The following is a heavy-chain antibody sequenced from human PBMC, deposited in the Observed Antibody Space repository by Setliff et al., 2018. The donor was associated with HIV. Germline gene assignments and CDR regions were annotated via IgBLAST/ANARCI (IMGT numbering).Heavy chain of an antibody. D-gene: IGHD3-3*01. Sequence: ASVQVSCKASRSTFNSHTINWVRQAPGQGLDWMGRIIPILGVANYAQRFQGKVTITADKSTSTAYMELTSLRFDDTAMYYCVRGVQSPPHYSYYYMDVWGEGTMVTVSS. J-gene: IGHJ6*03. V-gene: IGHV1-69*02. CDR2: IIPILGVA. CDR1: RSTFNSHT. CDR3: VRGVQSPPHYSYYYMDV.